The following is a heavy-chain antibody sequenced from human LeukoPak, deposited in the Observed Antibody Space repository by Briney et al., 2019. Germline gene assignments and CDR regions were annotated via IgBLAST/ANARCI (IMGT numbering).Heavy chain of an antibody. CDR2: IIPIFGTA. D-gene: IGHD1-1*01. J-gene: IGHJ6*03. CDR1: GGTFSSYA. V-gene: IGHV1-69*06. Sequence: HGASVKVSCKASGGTFSSYAISWVRQAPGQGLEWMGGIIPIFGTANYAQKFQGRVTITADKSTSTAYMELSSLRSEDTAVYYCASSGWNDVKYYYYYMDVWGKGTTVTVSS. CDR3: ASSGWNDVKYYYYYMDV.